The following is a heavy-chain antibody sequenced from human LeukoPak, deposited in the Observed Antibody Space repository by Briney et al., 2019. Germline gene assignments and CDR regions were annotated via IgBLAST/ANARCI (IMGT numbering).Heavy chain of an antibody. CDR1: GYTFTSYA. J-gene: IGHJ4*02. D-gene: IGHD6-25*01. CDR3: ARDLAAGTFRF. CDR2: INAGNGNT. V-gene: IGHV1-3*01. Sequence: ASVKVSCKASGYTFTSYAMHWVRQAPGQRLEWMGWINAGNGNTKYSQKFQGRVTITRDTSTSTAYMELRSLRSDDTAVYYCARDLAAGTFRFWGQGTLVTVSS.